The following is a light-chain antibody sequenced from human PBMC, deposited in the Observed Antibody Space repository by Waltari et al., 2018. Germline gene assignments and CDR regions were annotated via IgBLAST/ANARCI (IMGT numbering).Light chain of an antibody. J-gene: IGKJ2*01. CDR2: GAS. CDR3: QQYNNWPPRNT. CDR1: QSVSSN. Sequence: EIVMTQSPATLSVSPGERATLSCRASQSVSSNLAWYQQKPGQAPRLLIYGASTRATGIPARFSGSGSGTEFTLTISSLQSEDFAVYYCQQYNNWPPRNTFGQGTKLVIK. V-gene: IGKV3-15*01.